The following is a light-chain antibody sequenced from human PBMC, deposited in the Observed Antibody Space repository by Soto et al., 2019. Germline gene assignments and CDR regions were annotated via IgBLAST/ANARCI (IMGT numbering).Light chain of an antibody. CDR3: QQYNNWFSIT. V-gene: IGKV3-15*01. CDR1: QSVSGN. Sequence: EIVMTQSPATLSVSPGERATLSCRASQSVSGNLAWYQQKPGQAPRLLIYGASTRANCIPARFSGSGSGAEFPLTISSLQSEDFAVYYCQQYNNWFSITFGQGTRLEIK. J-gene: IGKJ5*01. CDR2: GAS.